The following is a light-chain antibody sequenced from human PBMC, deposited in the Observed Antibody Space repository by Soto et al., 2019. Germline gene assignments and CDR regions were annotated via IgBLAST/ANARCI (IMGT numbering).Light chain of an antibody. J-gene: IGKJ4*01. CDR2: AAS. V-gene: IGKV1-27*01. CDR1: QGISNY. Sequence: DIQMTQSPSSLSAALGDRVTITCRASQGISNYLAWYQQKPGKAPKLLLYAASTLQSGVPSRFSGSGSGTDFTLTISSLQPEDVANYYCQKYNSAPPLTLGGGTKVDI. CDR3: QKYNSAPPLT.